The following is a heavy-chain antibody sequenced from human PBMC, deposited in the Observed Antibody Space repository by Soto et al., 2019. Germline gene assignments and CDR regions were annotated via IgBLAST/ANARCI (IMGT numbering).Heavy chain of an antibody. D-gene: IGHD6-13*01. J-gene: IGHJ6*02. Sequence: GASVKVSCKASGYTFTSYYMHWVRQAPGQGLEWMGIINPSGGSTSYAQKFQGRVTMTRDTSTSTVYMELSSLRSEDTAVYYCARGVGSSWSGQALWYYYYGMDVWGQGTTVTVSS. CDR2: INPSGGST. V-gene: IGHV1-46*01. CDR3: ARGVGSSWSGQALWYYYYGMDV. CDR1: GYTFTSYY.